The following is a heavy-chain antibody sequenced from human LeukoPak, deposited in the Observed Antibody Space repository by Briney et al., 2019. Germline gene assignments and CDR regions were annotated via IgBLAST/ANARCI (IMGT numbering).Heavy chain of an antibody. Sequence: GGSLRLSCAASGFTFSDYYMSWIRQAPGKGLEWVSYISSSGSTIYCADSVKGRFTISRDNAKNSLYLQMNSLRAEDTAVYYCAREAYSSSSTFDYWGQGTLVTVSS. CDR2: ISSSGSTI. V-gene: IGHV3-11*01. D-gene: IGHD6-6*01. CDR3: AREAYSSSSTFDY. CDR1: GFTFSDYY. J-gene: IGHJ4*02.